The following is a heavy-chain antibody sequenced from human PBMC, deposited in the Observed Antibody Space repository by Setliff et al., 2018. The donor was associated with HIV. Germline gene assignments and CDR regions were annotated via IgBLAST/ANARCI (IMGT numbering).Heavy chain of an antibody. CDR3: ATARFLESYPINAFDI. Sequence: ASVKVSCKVSGYTLTELSMHWVRQAPGKGLEWMGGFDPEDGETIYAQKFQGRVTMTEDASTDTAYMELSSLRSEDTAVYYCATARFLESYPINAFDIWGQGTMVTVSS. J-gene: IGHJ3*02. CDR1: GYTLTELS. V-gene: IGHV1-24*01. D-gene: IGHD3-3*01. CDR2: FDPEDGET.